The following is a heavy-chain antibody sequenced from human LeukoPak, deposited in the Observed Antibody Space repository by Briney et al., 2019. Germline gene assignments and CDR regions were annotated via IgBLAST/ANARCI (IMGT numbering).Heavy chain of an antibody. CDR2: IYYSGST. CDR1: GGSISSSSYY. CDR3: ARHHYYDSSGYYRHDAFDI. J-gene: IGHJ3*02. V-gene: IGHV4-39*01. D-gene: IGHD3-22*01. Sequence: SETLSLTCTVSGGSISSSSYYWGWIRQPPGKGLEWIGSIYYSGSTYYNPPLKSRVTISVDTSKNQFSLKLSSVTAADTAVYYCARHHYYDSSGYYRHDAFDIWGQGTMVTVSS.